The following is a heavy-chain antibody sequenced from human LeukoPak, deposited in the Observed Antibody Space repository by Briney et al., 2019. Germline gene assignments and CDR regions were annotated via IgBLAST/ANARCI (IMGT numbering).Heavy chain of an antibody. D-gene: IGHD6-13*01. CDR1: GFTFSSYS. CDR3: ARDTPALQLVEAFDI. Sequence: GGSLRLSCAASGFTFSSYSMNWVRQAPGRGLEWVSSISSSSSYIYYADSVKGRFTISRDNAKNSLYLQMNSLRAEDTAVYYCARDTPALQLVEAFDIWGQGTMVTVSS. V-gene: IGHV3-21*01. CDR2: ISSSSSYI. J-gene: IGHJ3*02.